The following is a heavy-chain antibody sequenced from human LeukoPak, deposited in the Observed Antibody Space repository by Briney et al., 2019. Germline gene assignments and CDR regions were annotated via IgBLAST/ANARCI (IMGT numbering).Heavy chain of an antibody. CDR2: IYYSGTT. CDR3: ARVTSAFCDQ. D-gene: IGHD3-3*01. CDR1: GGSISSGSYY. J-gene: IGHJ4*02. Sequence: SETLSLTCTVSGGSISSGSYYWGWIRQPPGKGLEWIGSIYYSGTTYYNPSLKSRVTISLDTSKNQFSLKLSSVTAADTAVYYCARVTSAFCDQWGQGILVTVSS. V-gene: IGHV4-39*07.